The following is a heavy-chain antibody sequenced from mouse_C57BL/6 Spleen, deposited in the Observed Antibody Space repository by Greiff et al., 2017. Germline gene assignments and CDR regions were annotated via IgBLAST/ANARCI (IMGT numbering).Heavy chain of an antibody. J-gene: IGHJ3*01. CDR3: AVSYGSSAWFAY. D-gene: IGHD1-1*01. V-gene: IGHV1-64*01. CDR1: GYTFTSYW. Sequence: QVQLKQPGAELVKPGASVKLSCKASGYTFTSYWMHWVKQRPGQGLEWIGMIHPNSGSTNYNEKFKSKATLTVDKSSSTAYMQLSSLTSEDSAVYYCAVSYGSSAWFAYWGQGTLVTVSA. CDR2: IHPNSGST.